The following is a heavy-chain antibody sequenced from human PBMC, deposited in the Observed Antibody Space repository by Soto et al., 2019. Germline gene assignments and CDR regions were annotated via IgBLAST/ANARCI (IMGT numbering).Heavy chain of an antibody. J-gene: IGHJ5*02. CDR3: AKDRVIQLLPIWPDP. D-gene: IGHD2-2*01. Sequence: GGSLRLSCAASGFSFSTYGMHWVRQDPGKGLEWVAFVSSDGNNKYYGDSVKCRFTISRDNSKNMVFLQVDSLRVDDTALYYCAKDRVIQLLPIWPDPWGQGTLVTVSS. V-gene: IGHV3-30*18. CDR2: VSSDGNNK. CDR1: GFSFSTYG.